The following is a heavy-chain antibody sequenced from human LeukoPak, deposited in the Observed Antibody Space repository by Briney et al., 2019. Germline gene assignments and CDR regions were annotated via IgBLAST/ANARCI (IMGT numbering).Heavy chain of an antibody. CDR1: GYTFTSYY. D-gene: IGHD5-12*01. J-gene: IGHJ4*02. CDR2: INPSGGST. Sequence: ASVKVSCKASGYTFTSYYMHWVRQAPGRGLEWMGIINPSGGSTSYAQKFQGRVTMTRDTSTSTVYMELSSLRSEDTAVYYCARDAPSGYSGYDYYDYWGQGTLVTVSS. CDR3: ARDAPSGYSGYDYYDY. V-gene: IGHV1-46*01.